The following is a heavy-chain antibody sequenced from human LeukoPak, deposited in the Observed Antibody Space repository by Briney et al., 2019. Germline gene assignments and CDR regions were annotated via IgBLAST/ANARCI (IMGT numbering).Heavy chain of an antibody. Sequence: GGSLRLSCAASGFIFSSYTINWVRQAPGKGLEWVSSISSTGTYIFYADSVTGRFTISRDNAKNSLFLRTNSLRAEDTAVYYCARAERGSCSGGTCSYYDAFDIWGQGTVVTVSS. CDR1: GFIFSSYT. V-gene: IGHV3-21*01. CDR2: ISSTGTYI. CDR3: ARAERGSCSGGTCSYYDAFDI. J-gene: IGHJ3*02. D-gene: IGHD2-15*01.